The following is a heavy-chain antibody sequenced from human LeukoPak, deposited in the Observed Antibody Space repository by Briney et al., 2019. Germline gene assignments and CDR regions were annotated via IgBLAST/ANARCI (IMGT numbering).Heavy chain of an antibody. CDR2: MFQSGYA. J-gene: IGHJ3*02. D-gene: IGHD2-15*01. V-gene: IGHV4-38-2*01. CDR1: FYSITTTNY. CDR3: ARVSYCDGGSCYFRSTDT. Sequence: SETLSLTRAVSFYSITTTNYQWGWIRQPPGRGLQWIGSMFQSGYAYYNPSLKSRVTISLETYKNQFSLNLSSVTAADTAVYYCARVSYCDGGSCYFRSTDTWGQGTMVTVSS.